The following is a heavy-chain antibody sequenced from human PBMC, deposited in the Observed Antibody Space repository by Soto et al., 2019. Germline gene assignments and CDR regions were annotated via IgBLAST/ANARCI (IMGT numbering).Heavy chain of an antibody. CDR2: IHSDGSST. J-gene: IGHJ3*01. CDR3: ARGDRGAFAL. CDR1: GFTFSYYW. V-gene: IGHV3-74*01. D-gene: IGHD1-26*01. Sequence: EVQLVESGGGLVRPGGSLRLSCAASGFTFSYYWMHWVRQAPGKGLVWVSRIHSDGSSTTYADFVKGRFIISRDNARNAVDLKMNSVRVEDTAVYYCARGDRGAFALWGQGTVVTVSS.